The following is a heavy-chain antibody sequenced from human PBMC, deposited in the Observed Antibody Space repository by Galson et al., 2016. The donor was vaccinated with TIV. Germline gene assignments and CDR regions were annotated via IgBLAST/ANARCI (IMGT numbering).Heavy chain of an antibody. CDR2: IRYDGSYQ. CDR3: ARPGLLQSYESGDNYYDYYWYGLDI. Sequence: SLRLSCAASGFTFNIYGMHWVRQAPGKGLEWVASIRYDGSYQSYVDSVKGRFTISRDNSKNTLYLRMNSLRVDDTAVYYCARPGLLQSYESGDNYYDYYWYGLDIWGQGATVTVSS. D-gene: IGHD2-21*02. V-gene: IGHV3-33*01. CDR1: GFTFNIYG. J-gene: IGHJ6*02.